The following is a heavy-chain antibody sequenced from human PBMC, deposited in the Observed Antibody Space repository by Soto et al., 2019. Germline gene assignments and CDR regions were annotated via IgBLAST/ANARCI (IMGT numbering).Heavy chain of an antibody. Sequence: QVQLVQSGAEVKKPGSSVKVSCKASGGTFSSYAISWVRQTPGQGLEWMGGIIPIFGTANYAQKFQGRVTITADESTSTAYMELSSLRSEDTAVYYCARDLGFLEWSNYYYYGMDVWGQGTTVTVSS. CDR2: IIPIFGTA. CDR1: GGTFSSYA. CDR3: ARDLGFLEWSNYYYYGMDV. D-gene: IGHD3-3*01. J-gene: IGHJ6*02. V-gene: IGHV1-69*01.